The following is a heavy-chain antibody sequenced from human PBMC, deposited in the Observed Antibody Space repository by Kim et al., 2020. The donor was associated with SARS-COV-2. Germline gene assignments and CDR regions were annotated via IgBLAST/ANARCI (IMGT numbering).Heavy chain of an antibody. Sequence: NYAKKFQGRVNMTRDTSISTAYMELSRLRSDDTAVYYCARVHCSSTSCRNFDYWGQGTLVTVSS. V-gene: IGHV1-2*02. D-gene: IGHD2-2*01. J-gene: IGHJ4*02. CDR3: ARVHCSSTSCRNFDY.